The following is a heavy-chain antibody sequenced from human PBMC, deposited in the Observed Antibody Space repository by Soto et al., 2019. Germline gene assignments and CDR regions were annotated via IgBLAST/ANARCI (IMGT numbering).Heavy chain of an antibody. CDR1: GFTFSSYA. CDR3: ARPTGEMTTVLVLSYYGMDV. CDR2: ISYDGSNK. Sequence: QVQLVESGGGVVQPGRSLRLSCAASGFTFSSYAMHWVRQAPGKGLEWVAVISYDGSNKYYADSVKGRFTISRDNSKNPLYLQMNSLRAEDTAVYYCARPTGEMTTVLVLSYYGMDVWGQGTTVTVSS. J-gene: IGHJ6*02. D-gene: IGHD4-17*01. V-gene: IGHV3-30-3*01.